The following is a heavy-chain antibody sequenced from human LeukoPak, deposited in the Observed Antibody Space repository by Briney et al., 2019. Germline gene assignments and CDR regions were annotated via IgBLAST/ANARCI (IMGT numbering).Heavy chain of an antibody. V-gene: IGHV3-21*01. D-gene: IGHD6-6*01. CDR2: ISKGSDYT. Sequence: GGSLRLSCAAPGFTFSSYTMSWVRQAPGKGLEWVSCISKGSDYTYYADSVKGRFTISRDNAKNSVDLQMNSLRAEDTALYYCAREEDSSAIRSSDGMDVWGQGTPVTVSS. J-gene: IGHJ6*02. CDR3: AREEDSSAIRSSDGMDV. CDR1: GFTFSSYT.